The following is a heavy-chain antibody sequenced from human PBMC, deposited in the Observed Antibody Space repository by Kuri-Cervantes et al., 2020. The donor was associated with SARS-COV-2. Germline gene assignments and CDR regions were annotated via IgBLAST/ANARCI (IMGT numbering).Heavy chain of an antibody. CDR2: ISGSGGST. D-gene: IGHD6-13*01. V-gene: IGHV3-23*01. CDR1: GFTFSSYA. CDR3: AKDRGYSSSWYTFVGSDY. J-gene: IGHJ4*02. Sequence: GESLKISCAASGFTFSSYAMSWVRQAPGKGLEWVSAISGSGGSTYYADSVKGRFTISRDNSKNTLYLQMNSLRAEDTAVYYCAKDRGYSSSWYTFVGSDYWGQGTLVTVSS.